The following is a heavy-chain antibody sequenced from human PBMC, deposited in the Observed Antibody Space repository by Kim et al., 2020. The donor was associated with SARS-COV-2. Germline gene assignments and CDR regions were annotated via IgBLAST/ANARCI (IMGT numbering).Heavy chain of an antibody. CDR1: GFTFTTSL. Sequence: GGSLRLSCAASGFTFTTSLMNWVRQAPGMGLEWVASISSSSTYSYYAYFVEGRGTVSRDDGKNSNYLQLNSLRPEDTATYDCVSDGATLGGRRDCYSWC. CDR3: VSDGATLGGRRDCYS. J-gene: IGHJ5*01. CDR2: ISSSSTYS. V-gene: IGHV3-21*01. D-gene: IGHD2-21*02.